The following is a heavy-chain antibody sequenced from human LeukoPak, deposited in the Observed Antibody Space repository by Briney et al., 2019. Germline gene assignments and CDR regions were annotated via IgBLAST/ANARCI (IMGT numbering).Heavy chain of an antibody. J-gene: IGHJ4*02. D-gene: IGHD2-8*01. CDR1: GFTFSSYS. CDR3: ARVRGSIVPNDY. V-gene: IGHV3-21*01. Sequence: GGSLRFSCAASGFTFSSYSMNWVRQAPGKGLEWVSSISSSSSYIYYADSVKGRFTISRDNAKNSLYLQMNSLRAEDTAVYYCARVRGSIVPNDYWGQGTLVTVSS. CDR2: ISSSSSYI.